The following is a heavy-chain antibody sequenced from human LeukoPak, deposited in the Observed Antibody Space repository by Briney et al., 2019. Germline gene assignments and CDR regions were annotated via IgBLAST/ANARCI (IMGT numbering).Heavy chain of an antibody. CDR3: AKEAWELLNPYFQH. D-gene: IGHD1-26*01. V-gene: IGHV3-30*18. CDR2: ISYDGSNK. CDR1: GFTFSSYG. J-gene: IGHJ1*01. Sequence: GGSLRLSCAASGFTFSSYGMHWVRQAPGKGLEWVAVISYDGSNKYYADSVKGRFTISRDNSKNTLYLQMNSLRAEDTAVYYCAKEAWELLNPYFQHWGQGTLVTVSS.